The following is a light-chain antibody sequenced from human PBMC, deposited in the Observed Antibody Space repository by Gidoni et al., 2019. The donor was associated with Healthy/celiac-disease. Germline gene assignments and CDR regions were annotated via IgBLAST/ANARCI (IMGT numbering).Light chain of an antibody. J-gene: IGLJ1*01. V-gene: IGLV3-1*01. Sequence: SSALTQPPSVSVSPGQTASITCSGDNLGDKYACWYQQKPGQSPVLVIYQDSKRPSGIPERFSGSNSGNTATLTISGTQAMDEADYYCQAWDSSTASYVFGTGTKVTVL. CDR2: QDS. CDR3: QAWDSSTASYV. CDR1: NLGDKY.